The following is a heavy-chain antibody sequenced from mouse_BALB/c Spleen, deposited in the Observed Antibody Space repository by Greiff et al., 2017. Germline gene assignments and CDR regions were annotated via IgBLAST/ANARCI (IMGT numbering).Heavy chain of an antibody. J-gene: IGHJ2*01. CDR2: IYPGNDNT. Sequence: QVQLQQSGPELVKPGASVRISCKASGYTFTSYYIHWVKQRPGQGLEWIGWIYPGNDNTKYNEKFKGKATLTADKSSSTAYMQLSSLTSEDSAVYFCARSGGDPYFDDWGQGTTLTVSS. CDR3: ARSGGDPYFDD. D-gene: IGHD2-13*01. CDR1: GYTFTSYY. V-gene: IGHV1S56*01.